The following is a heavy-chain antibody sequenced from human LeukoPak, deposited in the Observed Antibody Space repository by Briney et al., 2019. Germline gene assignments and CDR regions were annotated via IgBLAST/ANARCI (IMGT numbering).Heavy chain of an antibody. CDR1: GYTFTSYD. CDR3: ASSRGYCSSTSCPFDY. D-gene: IGHD2-2*01. J-gene: IGHJ4*02. Sequence: ASVKVSCKASGYTFTSYDINWVRQATGQGLEWMGWMNPNSGNTGYAQKFQGRVTMTGNTSISTAYMELSSLRSEDTAVYYCASSRGYCSSTSCPFDYWGQGTLVTVSS. CDR2: MNPNSGNT. V-gene: IGHV1-8*01.